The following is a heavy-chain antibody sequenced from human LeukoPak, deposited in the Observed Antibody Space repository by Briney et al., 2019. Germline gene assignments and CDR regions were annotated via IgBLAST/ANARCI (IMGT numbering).Heavy chain of an antibody. V-gene: IGHV3-30*02. CDR3: ARDWLNYFDY. J-gene: IGHJ4*02. CDR1: GFTFSSYG. Sequence: GGSLRLSCAASGFTFSSYGMHWVRQPPGKGLEWVAFIRYDGSNKYYADSVKGRFTISRDNSKNTLYLQMNSLRAEDTAVYYCARDWLNYFDYWGQGTLVTVSS. CDR2: IRYDGSNK. D-gene: IGHD5-12*01.